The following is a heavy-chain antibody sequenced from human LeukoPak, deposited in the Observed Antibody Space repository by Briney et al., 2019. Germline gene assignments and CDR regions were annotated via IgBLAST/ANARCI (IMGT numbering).Heavy chain of an antibody. D-gene: IGHD3-22*01. CDR1: GYTFTSYG. CDR3: ARDEGSSGYYVLAEXFQH. Sequence: ASVKVSCKASGYTFTSYGISWVRQAPGQGLEWMGWISAYNGNTNYAQKLQGRVTMTTDTSTSTAYMELRSLRSDDTAVYYCARDEGSSGYYVLAEXFQHWGQGTLVTVSS. J-gene: IGHJ1*01. CDR2: ISAYNGNT. V-gene: IGHV1-18*01.